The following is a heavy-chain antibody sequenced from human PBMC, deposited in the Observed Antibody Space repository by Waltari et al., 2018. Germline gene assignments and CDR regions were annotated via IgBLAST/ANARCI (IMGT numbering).Heavy chain of an antibody. CDR1: GFSLSTSGVG. J-gene: IGHJ1*01. CDR2: IYWNDDK. CDR3: AHFSSGWYGSQH. D-gene: IGHD6-19*01. V-gene: IGHV2-5*01. Sequence: QITLKESGPTLVKPTQTLTLTCTFSGFSLSTSGVGVGWIRQPPGKALEWLALIYWNDDKRYSPSLKSRFTITKDTSKNQVVLTMTNMDPVDTATYYRAHFSSGWYGSQHWGQGTLVTVSS.